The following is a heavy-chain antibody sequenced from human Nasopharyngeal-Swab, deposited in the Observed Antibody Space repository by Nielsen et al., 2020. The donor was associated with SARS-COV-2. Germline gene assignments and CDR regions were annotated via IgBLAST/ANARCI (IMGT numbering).Heavy chain of an antibody. CDR2: ISSSSSYI. Sequence: GESLKISCAASGFTFSSYSMNWVRQAPGKGLEWVSSISSSSSYIYYADSVTGRFTISRDNAKNSLYLQMNSLRAEDTAVYYCARDRTNDYYYYMDVWGKGTTVTVSS. D-gene: IGHD1-1*01. V-gene: IGHV3-21*01. CDR1: GFTFSSYS. CDR3: ARDRTNDYYYYMDV. J-gene: IGHJ6*03.